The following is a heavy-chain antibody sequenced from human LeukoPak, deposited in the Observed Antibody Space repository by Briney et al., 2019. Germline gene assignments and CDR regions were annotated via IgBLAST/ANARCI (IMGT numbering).Heavy chain of an antibody. CDR3: ARQKTAEDPDLGYCSGDGCYSFDF. D-gene: IGHD2-15*01. V-gene: IGHV4-34*01. Sequence: PSETLSLTCAVYGESLSGNSWTWIRQPPGKGLEWIGEINDSGSTNYNPSLKSRVAMSVDTSNNQFSLKLSSVTAVDTAVYYCARQKTAEDPDLGYCSGDGCYSFDFWGQGTLVTVSS. J-gene: IGHJ4*02. CDR1: GESLSGNS. CDR2: INDSGST.